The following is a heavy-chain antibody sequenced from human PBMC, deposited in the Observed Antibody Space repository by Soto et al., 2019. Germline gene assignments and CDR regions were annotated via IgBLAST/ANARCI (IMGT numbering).Heavy chain of an antibody. CDR1: GFSLSTSGVG. V-gene: IGHV2-5*02. D-gene: IGHD3-3*01. Sequence: QITLKESGPTLVKPTQTLTLTCTFSGFSLSTSGVGVGWIRQPPGKALEWLALIYWDDDKRYSPSLKSRLTITKDTSKNQVVLTMTNMDPVDTATYYCAHRGPPIRFLEWLRKSIQSYAFDIWGQGTMVTVSS. CDR3: AHRGPPIRFLEWLRKSIQSYAFDI. CDR2: IYWDDDK. J-gene: IGHJ3*02.